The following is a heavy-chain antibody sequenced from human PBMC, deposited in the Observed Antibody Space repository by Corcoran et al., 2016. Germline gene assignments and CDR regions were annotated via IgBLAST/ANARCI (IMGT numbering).Heavy chain of an antibody. Sequence: QVQLVESGGGVVQPGRSLRLSCAASGFTFSSYGMHWVRQAPGKGLEWGAVLSYDGSNKYYADSVKGRFTISRDNSKNTLYLQMNSLRAEDTSVYSCAKALLRFLDGYNWIDPWGQGTLVTVSS. CDR1: GFTFSSYG. V-gene: IGHV3-30*18. CDR2: LSYDGSNK. J-gene: IGHJ5*02. CDR3: AKALLRFLDGYNWIDP. D-gene: IGHD3-3*01.